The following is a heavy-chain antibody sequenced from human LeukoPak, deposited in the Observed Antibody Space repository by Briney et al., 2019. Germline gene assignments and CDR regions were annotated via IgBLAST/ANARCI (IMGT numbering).Heavy chain of an antibody. CDR3: ARGSGSITVFGVDMTPPDY. D-gene: IGHD3-3*01. V-gene: IGHV3-21*06. Sequence: AGRSLRLSCPAPGLTFNNSTMNSVRQAPATRLPCVSPIRSTSSYIFSADSVEGRFTISRDNAKNLLYLQMNSLRAEDTAVYYCARGSGSITVFGVDMTPPDYWGQGTLVTVSS. CDR2: IRSTSSYI. J-gene: IGHJ4*02. CDR1: GLTFNNST.